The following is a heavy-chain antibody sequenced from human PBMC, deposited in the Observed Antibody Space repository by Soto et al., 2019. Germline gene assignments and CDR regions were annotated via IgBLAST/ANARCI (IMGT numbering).Heavy chain of an antibody. CDR3: TRLTVPTTGYYYYYGMDV. J-gene: IGHJ6*02. Sequence: PGGSLRLSCAASGGTFSGSAMHWVRQASGKGLEWVGRIRSKANSYATAYAASVKGRFTISRDDSKNTAYLQMNSLKTEDTAVYYCTRLTVPTTGYYYYYGMDVWGQGTTVTVSS. CDR1: GGTFSGSA. D-gene: IGHD4-17*01. V-gene: IGHV3-73*01. CDR2: IRSKANSYAT.